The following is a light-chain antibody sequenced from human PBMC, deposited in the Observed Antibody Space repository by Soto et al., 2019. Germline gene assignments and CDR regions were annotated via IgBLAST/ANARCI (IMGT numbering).Light chain of an antibody. Sequence: QSVLAQPPSASGTPGQSVTMSCSGSDSNIVSNLVSWYLHLPGTAPKLLIFSDNQRPSGVPDRFSGSKSGTSASLAISGLQSEDEADYYCASWDDSLSGPVFGGGTKLTVL. J-gene: IGLJ3*02. CDR2: SDN. CDR3: ASWDDSLSGPV. CDR1: DSNIVSNL. V-gene: IGLV1-44*01.